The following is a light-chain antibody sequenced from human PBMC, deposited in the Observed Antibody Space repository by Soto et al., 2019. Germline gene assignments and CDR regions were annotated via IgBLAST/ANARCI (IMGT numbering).Light chain of an antibody. CDR1: RSKIGSNT. CDR2: SNN. J-gene: IGLJ2*01. CDR3: AACDDSLNGPV. V-gene: IGLV1-44*01. Sequence: QSVLTQPPSASGTPGQRVPISCSGSRSKIGSNTVNWYQQLPGTAPQLLIYSNNQRPSGVPDRFSGSKSGTSASLAIIGLQSEDEADYYCAACDDSLNGPVFGGGTKLTVL.